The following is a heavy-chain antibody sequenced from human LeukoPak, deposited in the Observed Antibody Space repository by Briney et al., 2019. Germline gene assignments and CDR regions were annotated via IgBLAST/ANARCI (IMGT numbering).Heavy chain of an antibody. CDR1: GFTFSSYW. D-gene: IGHD3-16*01. V-gene: IGHV3-7*01. J-gene: IGHJ4*02. CDR2: IKLDGSEK. CDR3: ARGGTATYYFDY. Sequence: PGGSLRLSCAASGFTFSSYWMSWVRQAPGKGLERVANIKLDGSEKNYVDSVKGRFTISRDNAKNSVYLQMNSLRAEDTAVYYCARGGTATYYFDYWGQGTLVTVSS.